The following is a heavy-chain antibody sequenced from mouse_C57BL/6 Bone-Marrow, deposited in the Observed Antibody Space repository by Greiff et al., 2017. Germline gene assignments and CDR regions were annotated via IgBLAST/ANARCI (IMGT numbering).Heavy chain of an antibody. CDR2: IHPGDGDT. D-gene: IGHD2-3*01. V-gene: IGHV1-82*01. CDR3: ARWRLLRV. Sequence: QVQLQQSGPELVKPGASVKISCKASGYAFSSSWMNWVKQRPGKGLEWIGRIHPGDGDTNYNGKFKGKATLTADKSSSTAYMQLISLTSEDSAVYFCARWRLLRVWGTGTTVTVSA. CDR1: GYAFSSSW. J-gene: IGHJ1*03.